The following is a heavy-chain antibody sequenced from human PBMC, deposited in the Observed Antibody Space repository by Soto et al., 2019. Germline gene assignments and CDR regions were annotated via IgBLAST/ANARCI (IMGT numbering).Heavy chain of an antibody. D-gene: IGHD3-22*01. CDR3: AKDRGYYDSSGPDFFDY. J-gene: IGHJ4*02. Sequence: GGSLRLSCAASGFTFSSYGMHWVRQAPGKGLEWVSAISGSGGSTYYADSVKGRFTISRDNSKNTLYLQMNSLRAEDTAVYYCAKDRGYYDSSGPDFFDYWGQGTLVTVSS. CDR2: ISGSGGST. CDR1: GFTFSSYG. V-gene: IGHV3-23*01.